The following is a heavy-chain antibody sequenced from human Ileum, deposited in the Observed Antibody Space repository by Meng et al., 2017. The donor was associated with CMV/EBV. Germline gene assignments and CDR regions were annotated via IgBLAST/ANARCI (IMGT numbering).Heavy chain of an antibody. J-gene: IGHJ6*02. CDR1: GASFSSGSYY. CDR2: VSYSGST. V-gene: IGHV4-61*01. Sequence: SETLSLTCTVSGASFSSGSYYWTWIRQPPGKGMEWIGYVSYSGSTKYNPSLKSRVTISMDTSKNQFSLKLSSVTAAETDVFYCARANMLAAGGRFVLDGMDVWGQGTTVTVSS. CDR3: ARANMLAAGGRFVLDGMDV. D-gene: IGHD6-13*01.